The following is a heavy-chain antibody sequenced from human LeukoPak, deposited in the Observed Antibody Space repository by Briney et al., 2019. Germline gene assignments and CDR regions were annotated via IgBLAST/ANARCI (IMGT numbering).Heavy chain of an antibody. Sequence: GGSLRLSCAASGFTFSSYWMSWVRQAPGKGLEWVANIKQDGSEKYYVDSVKGRFTISRDNAKNSLYLQMNSLRAEDNAVYYCARISGTSWGDAFDIWGQGTIVTVSS. CDR2: IKQDGSEK. CDR1: GFTFSSYW. D-gene: IGHD1-20*01. J-gene: IGHJ3*02. V-gene: IGHV3-7*01. CDR3: ARISGTSWGDAFDI.